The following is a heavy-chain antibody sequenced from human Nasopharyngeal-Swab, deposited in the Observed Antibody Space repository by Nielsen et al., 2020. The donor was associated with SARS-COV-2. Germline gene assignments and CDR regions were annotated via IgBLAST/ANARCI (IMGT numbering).Heavy chain of an antibody. D-gene: IGHD5-24*01. V-gene: IGHV1-2*06. CDR2: NGTNSGGT. CDR1: GYTFTAFS. J-gene: IGHJ4*02. CDR3: ARDSPASRGDY. Sequence: ASVKVSCKASGYTFTAFSIHWVRQSPGQGLEWVGRNGTNSGGTLYAQRFRGRVTMTRDTSVATASMELSDLRSDDTAVYYCARDSPASRGDYWGQGTLVTVSS.